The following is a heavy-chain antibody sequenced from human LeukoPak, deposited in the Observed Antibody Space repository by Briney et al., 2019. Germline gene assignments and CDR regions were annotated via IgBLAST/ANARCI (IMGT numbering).Heavy chain of an antibody. CDR1: GFTSGTSW. Sequence: GGSLRLSCAASGFTSGTSWMSWVRQAPGKGLEWVANIKQDGSEKYYVDSVKGRFTISRDNAKNSLYLQMNSLRAEDTALYYCATHRGYSYGTAEDFDYWGQGTLVTVSS. J-gene: IGHJ4*02. D-gene: IGHD5-18*01. V-gene: IGHV3-7*01. CDR2: IKQDGSEK. CDR3: ATHRGYSYGTAEDFDY.